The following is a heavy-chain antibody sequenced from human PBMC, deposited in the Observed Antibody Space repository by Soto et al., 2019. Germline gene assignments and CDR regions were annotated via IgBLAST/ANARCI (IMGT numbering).Heavy chain of an antibody. J-gene: IGHJ5*02. D-gene: IGHD3-16*01. CDR1: EFSLSTSGVG. CDR2: IHWNEDK. Sequence: QITLKESGPTLVKPTQTLTLTCTFSEFSLSTSGVGVGWIRQPPGKALEWLAVIHWNEDKRYSPSLKSRLTITKDTSKNQVVLTMTNMDPVDTATYYCAHRPSWGVRDSNNWFDPWGQGTLVTVSS. CDR3: AHRPSWGVRDSNNWFDP. V-gene: IGHV2-5*01.